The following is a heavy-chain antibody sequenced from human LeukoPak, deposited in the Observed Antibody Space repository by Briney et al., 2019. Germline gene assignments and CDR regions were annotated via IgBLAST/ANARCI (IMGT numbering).Heavy chain of an antibody. CDR3: VRHEKLCLFDY. CDR2: VYYSGSA. Sequence: SETLSETLTVSSGSIISYYWSWIRQPPGKGLEWIGYVYYSGSANYNPSLKSRVTMSVDTSKNQFPLKLSSVTAADTAVYYCVRHEKLCLFDYLGQRTMVTVSS. D-gene: IGHD3-16*01. CDR1: SGSIISYY. J-gene: IGHJ4*02. V-gene: IGHV4-59*08.